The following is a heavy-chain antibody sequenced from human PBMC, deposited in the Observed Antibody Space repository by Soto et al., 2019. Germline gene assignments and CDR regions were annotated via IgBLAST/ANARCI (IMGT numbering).Heavy chain of an antibody. D-gene: IGHD1-26*01. V-gene: IGHV3-7*01. CDR2: VNGDGSEK. Sequence: EVQLVESGGGLVQPGGSLRLSCAASGFTFSSSYMSWVRQAQGKGLEWVANVNGDGSEKYYVDSVKGRFTVPRDNAKNSLYLQMNSLRAEDTAVYYCAKWVGAGRDYWGQGTLVTVSS. CDR3: AKWVGAGRDY. J-gene: IGHJ4*02. CDR1: GFTFSSSY.